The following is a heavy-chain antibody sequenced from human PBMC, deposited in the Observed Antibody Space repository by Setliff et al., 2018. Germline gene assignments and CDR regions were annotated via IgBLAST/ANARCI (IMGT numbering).Heavy chain of an antibody. CDR2: INPDGSEK. CDR3: FGAGTCSY. J-gene: IGHJ4*02. D-gene: IGHD3-10*01. Sequence: GESLKISCGASGFTYNNDWVSWVRQAPGKGLEWLASINPDGSEKYYVDSVKGRFTISRDNAKNSLSLRMNSLRTEDTAVYYCFGAGTCSYWGQGTQVTVSS. CDR1: GFTYNNDW. V-gene: IGHV3-7*01.